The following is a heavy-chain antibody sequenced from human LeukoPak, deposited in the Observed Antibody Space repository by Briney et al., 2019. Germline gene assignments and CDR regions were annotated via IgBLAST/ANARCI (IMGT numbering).Heavy chain of an antibody. CDR3: ARGSLRGVIQAYYYYGMDV. Sequence: SQTLSLTCAISGDSVSSNSAAWNWIRQSPSRGLEWLGRTYYRSKWYNDYAVSVKSRITINPDTSKNQFSLQLNSVTPEDTAVYYCARGSLRGVIQAYYYYGMDVWGKGTTVTVSS. CDR2: TYYRSKWYN. V-gene: IGHV6-1*01. J-gene: IGHJ6*04. D-gene: IGHD3-10*01. CDR1: GDSVSSNSAA.